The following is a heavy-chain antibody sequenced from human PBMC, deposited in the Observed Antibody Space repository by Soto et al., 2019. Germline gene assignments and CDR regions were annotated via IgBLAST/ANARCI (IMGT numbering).Heavy chain of an antibody. J-gene: IGHJ6*01. D-gene: IGHD6-13*01. CDR2: IYPGDSRT. CDR3: ATGLAAAGPYYYGMDV. CDR1: GYSFGSYW. V-gene: IGHV5-51*01. Sequence: LKISCKGSGYSFGSYWIGWVRQMPGKGLEWMGIIYPGDSRTRYSPPFQGQVTISADKSISTAYLQWSSLKASDTAMYYCATGLAAAGPYYYGMDVWGQGTTVTVSS.